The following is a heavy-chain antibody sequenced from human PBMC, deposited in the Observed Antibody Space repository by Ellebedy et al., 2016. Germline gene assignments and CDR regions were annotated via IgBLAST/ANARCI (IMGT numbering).Heavy chain of an antibody. CDR2: IDPSDSYT. J-gene: IGHJ4*02. Sequence: KVSCXGSGYSFTSYWISWVRQMPGKGLEWMGRIDPSDSYTNYSPSFQGHVTISADKSISTAYLQWSSLKASDTAMYYCASAITMVRGVTDYWGQGTLVTVSS. CDR1: GYSFTSYW. CDR3: ASAITMVRGVTDY. V-gene: IGHV5-10-1*01. D-gene: IGHD3-10*01.